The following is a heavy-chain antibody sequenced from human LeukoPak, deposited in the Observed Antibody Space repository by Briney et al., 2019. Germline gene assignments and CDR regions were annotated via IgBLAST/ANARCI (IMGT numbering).Heavy chain of an antibody. CDR2: INWNSGSI. CDR3: VKDMGERAVSMTNPGFDY. CDR1: GFTFGDYG. Sequence: PGRSLRLSCAGSGFTFGDYGIHWVRQGPGKGLEWVSGINWNSGSIDYADSVKGRFTISRDNAKNSLYLQMNSLRAEDTALYYCVKDMGERAVSMTNPGFDYWGRGTLVTVSS. J-gene: IGHJ4*02. D-gene: IGHD3-16*01. V-gene: IGHV3-9*01.